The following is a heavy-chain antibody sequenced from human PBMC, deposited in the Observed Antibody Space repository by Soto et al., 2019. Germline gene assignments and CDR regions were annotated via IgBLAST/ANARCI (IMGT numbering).Heavy chain of an antibody. V-gene: IGHV2-5*02. J-gene: IGHJ4*02. CDR3: AHSDYIRPLDS. CDR1: GFSLSTTGVG. D-gene: IGHD4-17*01. CDR2: IYWDDDK. Sequence: QITLKESGPTLVKPTQTLTLTCTFSGFSLSTTGVGVGWIRQPPGKALVWLAPIYWDDDKRYSPSLKSRLTITKDTPKNQVVLTMTNMDPLDTATYYCAHSDYIRPLDSWGQGTLVTVSS.